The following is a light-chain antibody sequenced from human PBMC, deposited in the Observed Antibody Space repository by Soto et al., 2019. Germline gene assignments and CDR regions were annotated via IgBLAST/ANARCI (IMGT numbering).Light chain of an antibody. J-gene: IGKJ5*01. Sequence: EIMLTQSPATLSLSPGDRATISCRASQSVGTYLAWYQQKPGQAPRLLIYEASNRATGISARFSGSGSGTDFTLTISSLEPEDFAVYYCQHRSDWPGFGQGTRLEI. V-gene: IGKV3-11*01. CDR2: EAS. CDR3: QHRSDWPG. CDR1: QSVGTY.